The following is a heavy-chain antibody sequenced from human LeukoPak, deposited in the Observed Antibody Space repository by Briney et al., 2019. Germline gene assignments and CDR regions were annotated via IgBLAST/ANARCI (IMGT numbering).Heavy chain of an antibody. CDR1: GGSISSYY. V-gene: IGHV4-59*01. CDR2: IYYSGST. Sequence: SETLSPTCTVSGGSISSYYWSWIRQPPGKGLEWIGYIYYSGSTNYNPSLKSRVTISVDTSKNQFSLKLSSVTAADTAVYYCARTYGGNQVDYWGQGTLVTVSS. D-gene: IGHD4-23*01. J-gene: IGHJ4*02. CDR3: ARTYGGNQVDY.